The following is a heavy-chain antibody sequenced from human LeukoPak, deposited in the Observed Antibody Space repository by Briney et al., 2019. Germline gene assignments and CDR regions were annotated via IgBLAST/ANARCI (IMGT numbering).Heavy chain of an antibody. Sequence: GGSLRLSCAASGFTFSSYAMSWVRQAPGKGLEWVSYISSSSSTIYYADSVKGRFTISRDNAKNSLYLQMNSLRAEDTAVYYCASSRGRMTKGEMNYWGQGTLVTVSS. CDR1: GFTFSSYA. V-gene: IGHV3-48*04. J-gene: IGHJ4*02. CDR3: ASSRGRMTKGEMNY. CDR2: ISSSSSTI. D-gene: IGHD3-16*01.